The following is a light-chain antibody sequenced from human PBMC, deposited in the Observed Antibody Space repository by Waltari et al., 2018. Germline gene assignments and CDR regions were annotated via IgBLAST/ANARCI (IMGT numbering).Light chain of an antibody. CDR1: SSDFGSYNL. V-gene: IGLV2-23*02. CDR2: EVS. J-gene: IGLJ1*01. Sequence: QSALTQPASVSGSPGQSITISCTGTSSDFGSYNLVSWYQQHPGKAPKLRIYEVSKRPSGVSNRFSGSKSGNTASLTISGLQAEDEADYYCCSYAGSSTYVFGTGTKVTVL. CDR3: CSYAGSSTYV.